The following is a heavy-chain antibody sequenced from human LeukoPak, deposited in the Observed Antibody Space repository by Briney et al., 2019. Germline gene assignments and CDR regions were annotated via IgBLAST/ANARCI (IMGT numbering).Heavy chain of an antibody. V-gene: IGHV4-34*01. J-gene: IGHJ4*02. CDR3: ARVPPSGSSVDY. CDR2: TNHSGST. CDR1: GESFSGYY. Sequence: SETLSLTCAVYGESFSGYYWSWIRQPPGKGLEWIGETNHSGSTNYNPSLKSRVTISVDTSKNQFSLKLSSVTAADTAVYYCARVPPSGSSVDYWGQGTLVTVSS. D-gene: IGHD6-6*01.